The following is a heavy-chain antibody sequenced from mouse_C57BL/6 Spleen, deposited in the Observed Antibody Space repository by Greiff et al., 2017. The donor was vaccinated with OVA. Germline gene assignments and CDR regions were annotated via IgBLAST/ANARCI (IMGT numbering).Heavy chain of an antibody. CDR1: GYTFTGYW. Sequence: VQLQESGAQLLKPGASVKLSCKATGYTFTGYWIEWVKQRPGPGLEWIGEILTGSGSTNYNETFKGKAPITADTSSNTAYMQLSSLTTEDSAIYYGARSREAMDYWGQGTSVTGAS. V-gene: IGHV1-9*01. CDR2: ILTGSGST. CDR3: ARSREAMDY. J-gene: IGHJ4*01.